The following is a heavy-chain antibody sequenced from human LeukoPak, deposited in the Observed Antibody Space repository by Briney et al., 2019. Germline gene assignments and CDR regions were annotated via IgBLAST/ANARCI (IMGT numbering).Heavy chain of an antibody. D-gene: IGHD5-12*01. CDR1: GFNFIDYS. V-gene: IGHV3-48*01. Sequence: GGSLRLSCAASGFNFIDYSVNWVRQAPGKGLEWISYIGISSGNTKYADSVKGRFTISRDKARNSLYLQMNSLRAEDTAVYYCARGEDDIVATSYFDYWGQGTLVTVS. CDR2: IGISSGNT. J-gene: IGHJ4*02. CDR3: ARGEDDIVATSYFDY.